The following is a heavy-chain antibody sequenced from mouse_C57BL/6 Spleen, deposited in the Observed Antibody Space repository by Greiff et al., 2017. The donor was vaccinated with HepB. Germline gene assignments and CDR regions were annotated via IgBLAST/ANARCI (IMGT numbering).Heavy chain of an antibody. CDR1: GYTFTSYW. D-gene: IGHD1-1*01. Sequence: VQLQQPGAELVRPGSSVKLSCKASGYTFTSYWMHWVKQRPIQGLEWIGNIDPSDSETHYNQKFKDKATLTVDKSSSTAYMQLSSLTSEDSAVYYCARGITTVVAGDYFDYWGQGTTLTVSS. V-gene: IGHV1-52*01. CDR2: IDPSDSET. CDR3: ARGITTVVAGDYFDY. J-gene: IGHJ2*01.